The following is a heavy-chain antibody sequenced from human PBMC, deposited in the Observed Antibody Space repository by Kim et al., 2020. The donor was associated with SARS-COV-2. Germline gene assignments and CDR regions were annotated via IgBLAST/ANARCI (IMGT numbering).Heavy chain of an antibody. V-gene: IGHV4-34*01. CDR3: ARVTRRVVPAAIRLDYYYMDV. D-gene: IGHD2-2*02. CDR2: INHSGST. Sequence: SETLSLTCAVYGGSFSGYYWSWIRQPPGKGLEWIGEINHSGSTNYNPSLKSRVTISVDTSKNQFSLKLSSVTAADTAVYYCARVTRRVVPAAIRLDYYYMDVWGKGTTVTVSS. CDR1: GGSFSGYY. J-gene: IGHJ6*03.